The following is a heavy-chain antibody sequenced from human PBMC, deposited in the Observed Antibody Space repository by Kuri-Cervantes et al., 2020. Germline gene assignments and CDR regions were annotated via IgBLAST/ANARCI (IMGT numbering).Heavy chain of an antibody. CDR1: GFTVSSNY. V-gene: IGHV3-53*05. D-gene: IGHD1-26*01. CDR3: AREDRSYLLRY. CDR2: IYSGGST. J-gene: IGHJ4*02. Sequence: GGSLRLSCAASGFTVSSNYMSWVRQAPGKGLEWVSVIYSGGSTYYADSVKSRFTISRDNAKNTLYLQMNSLRAEDTAVYYCAREDRSYLLRYWGQGTLVTVSS.